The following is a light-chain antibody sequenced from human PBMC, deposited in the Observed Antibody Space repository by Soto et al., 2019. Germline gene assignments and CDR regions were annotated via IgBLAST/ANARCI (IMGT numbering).Light chain of an antibody. CDR2: ENI. J-gene: IGLJ3*02. CDR3: CSYAGRENWA. Sequence: QSALTQPASVSGSPVQSITFSCTGTSSDIGSYNLVTWYQHHPGKVPKLMIYENIKRPSGVSDRFSGSKSGNTASLTISGLQAEDEADYYCCSYAGRENWAFGGGTKLTV. V-gene: IGLV2-23*01. CDR1: SSDIGSYNL.